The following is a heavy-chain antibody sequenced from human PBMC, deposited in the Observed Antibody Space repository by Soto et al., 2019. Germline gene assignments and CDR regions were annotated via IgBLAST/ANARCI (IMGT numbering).Heavy chain of an antibody. J-gene: IGHJ6*02. D-gene: IGHD2-21*02. CDR2: TRTDGSDK. CDR1: VFNFRIYG. CDR3: RGPRSVTAFIYGMVI. V-gene: IGHV3-30*02. Sequence: PGVSLRSSCAACVFNFRIYGMRWVGQATGNGLDWAAFTRTDGSDKYYADSVKGRFTISIDNSMSTLYRQMHSLRTEDTSAYHFRGPRSVTAFIYGMVIGGQGTTETISS.